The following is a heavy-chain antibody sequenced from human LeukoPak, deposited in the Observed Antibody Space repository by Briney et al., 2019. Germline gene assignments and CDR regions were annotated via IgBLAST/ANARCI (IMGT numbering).Heavy chain of an antibody. CDR3: APAPHGASDYIDV. J-gene: IGHJ6*03. D-gene: IGHD3-16*01. Sequence: PGGSLRLSCAASGFSLSTYSLNRVRQTPGKGLGWRSYISVSGTIDYADSVKGRLSISRDNGRNSVALQMHRLRAGDTGVYFCAPAPHGASDYIDVWGRGTTVSVSS. CDR2: ISVSGTI. V-gene: IGHV3-48*01. CDR1: GFSLSTYS.